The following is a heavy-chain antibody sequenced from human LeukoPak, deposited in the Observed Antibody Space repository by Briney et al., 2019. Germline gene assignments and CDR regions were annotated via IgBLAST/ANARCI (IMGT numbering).Heavy chain of an antibody. J-gene: IGHJ4*02. CDR3: ARGRGPMTTPMVY. V-gene: IGHV1-2*02. CDR1: GYTFTSYD. CDR2: MNPNSGGT. D-gene: IGHD4-17*01. Sequence: GASVKVSCKASGYTFTSYDINWVRQATGQGLEWMGWMNPNSGGTNYAQKFQGRVTMTRDTSISTAYMELSRLRSDDTAVYYCARGRGPMTTPMVYWGQGTLVTVSS.